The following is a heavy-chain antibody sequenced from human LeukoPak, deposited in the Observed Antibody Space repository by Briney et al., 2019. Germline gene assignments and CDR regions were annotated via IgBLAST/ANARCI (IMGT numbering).Heavy chain of an antibody. V-gene: IGHV3-23*01. CDR3: AKDGPVLPFLQWLSV. CDR1: GFTFSSYA. Sequence: GGSLRLSCAASGFTFSSYAMNWVRQAPGRGLEWVSAISGSGGSTYYADSVKGRFTISRDNSKNTLDLQMNSLRADDTAVYYCAKDGPVLPFLQWLSVWGQGTLVTVSS. J-gene: IGHJ4*02. CDR2: ISGSGGST. D-gene: IGHD3-3*01.